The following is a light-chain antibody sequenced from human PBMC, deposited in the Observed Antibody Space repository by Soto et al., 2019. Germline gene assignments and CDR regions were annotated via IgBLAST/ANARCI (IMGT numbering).Light chain of an antibody. V-gene: IGKV3-15*01. CDR3: HQYNGWPRT. Sequence: EIVMTQSPVTLSVSPGERATLSCRASQNISRSLAWYQQKPGQGPSLLIYGTSTRDGGVPARFSGGGSGTEFTLTITSLQSEDFAVYYCHQYNGWPRTFGQGTKVEI. CDR1: QNISRS. J-gene: IGKJ1*01. CDR2: GTS.